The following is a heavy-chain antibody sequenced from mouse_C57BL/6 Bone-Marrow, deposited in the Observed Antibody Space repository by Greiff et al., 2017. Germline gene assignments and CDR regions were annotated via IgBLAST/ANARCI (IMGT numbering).Heavy chain of an antibody. D-gene: IGHD1-3*01. CDR3: TTRYKNY. J-gene: IGHJ4*01. CDR1: GFNIKDDY. CDR2: IDPENGDT. V-gene: IGHV14-4*01. Sequence: EVQLQQSGAELVRPGASVKLSCTASGFNIKDDYMHWVKQRPEQGLEWIGWIDPENGDTEYASKFQGKATITADTSSNTAYLQLSGLTSEDTAVYYCTTRYKNYWGQGTSVTVSS.